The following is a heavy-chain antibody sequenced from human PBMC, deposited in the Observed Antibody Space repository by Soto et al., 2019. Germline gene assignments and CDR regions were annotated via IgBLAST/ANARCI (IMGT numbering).Heavy chain of an antibody. J-gene: IGHJ4*02. D-gene: IGHD3-9*01. Sequence: SETLSLTCAVYGGSFSGYYWSWIRQPPGKGLEWIGEINHSGSTTYNPSLKSRVTISLDTSKNQYFLKLNSVTAADTAVYYCAPVRNFDKLFSLWGQGTPVTVSS. CDR3: APVRNFDKLFSL. CDR2: INHSGST. CDR1: GGSFSGYY. V-gene: IGHV4-34*01.